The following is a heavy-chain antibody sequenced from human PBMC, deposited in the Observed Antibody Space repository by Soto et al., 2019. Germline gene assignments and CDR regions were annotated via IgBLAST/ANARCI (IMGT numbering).Heavy chain of an antibody. D-gene: IGHD3-10*01. CDR1: GFTFSNFV. CDR3: AKRRGEGYFDL. CDR2: IGGTSGST. Sequence: EVQLLESGGGLVQPGGSLRLTCAASGFTFSNFVMGWVRRAPGKGLEWVSAIGGTSGSTYYADSVKGRLTISRENSKNTLFLHMNSLRADDTAVYYCAKRRGEGYFDLWGRGTLVTVSS. J-gene: IGHJ2*01. V-gene: IGHV3-23*01.